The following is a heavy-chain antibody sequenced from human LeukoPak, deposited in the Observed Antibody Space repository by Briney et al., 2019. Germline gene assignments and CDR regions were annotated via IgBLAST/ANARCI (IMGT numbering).Heavy chain of an antibody. CDR2: ISGSAHKI. CDR3: AGRPTGYSSGYIH. V-gene: IGHV3-23*01. Sequence: GGSLRLSCVASGITFSNYAVSWVRQAPEKGLDWVSVISGSAHKIRYADSAKGRFTISRDNSENIVYLQMNNLRVEDTAVYYCAGRPTGYSSGYIHWGQGTLVTVSS. J-gene: IGHJ4*02. D-gene: IGHD5-18*01. CDR1: GITFSNYA.